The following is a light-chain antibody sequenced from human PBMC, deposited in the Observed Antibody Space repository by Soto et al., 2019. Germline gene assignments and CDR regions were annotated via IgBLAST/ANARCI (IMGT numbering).Light chain of an antibody. V-gene: IGKV2-29*03. CDR3: MQGEQVPPT. J-gene: IGKJ2*01. CDR2: EVS. CDR1: QSLLNANGKTY. Sequence: LVVTQTPLSLSAAPGQPASISCKSSQSLLNANGKTYLCWYLQKPGQPLQLLIYEVSRRFSGVPDSFSGSGSGTDFTLRISRVEPEDVGVYYCMQGEQVPPTFGQGTKLEI.